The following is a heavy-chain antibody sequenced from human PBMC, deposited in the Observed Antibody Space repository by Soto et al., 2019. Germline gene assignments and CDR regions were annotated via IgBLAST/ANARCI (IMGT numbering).Heavy chain of an antibody. V-gene: IGHV1-3*01. CDR1: GDAFTSYA. J-gene: IGHJ3*02. D-gene: IGHD3-22*01. CDR3: YESSGYYHHPDAFDI. CDR2: INPGIGNT. Sequence: ASVKVTCKASGDAFTSYAMHWVRQAPGQGLEWMGWINPGIGNTNYAQKLPGRVPITADESTSTAYMELSSLRSEDTAVYYCYESSGYYHHPDAFDIWGQGTMVTVSS.